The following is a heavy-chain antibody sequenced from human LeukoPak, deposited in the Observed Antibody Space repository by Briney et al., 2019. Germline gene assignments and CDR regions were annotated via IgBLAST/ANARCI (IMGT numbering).Heavy chain of an antibody. V-gene: IGHV4-59*02. CDR2: IYYSGST. D-gene: IGHD2-15*01. J-gene: IGHJ2*01. CDR1: GFTVSSNY. CDR3: ARGGGGIVVVEAATRDWFFDL. Sequence: GSLRLSCAASGFTVSSNYMSWIRQPPGKGREWIGYIYYSGSTNYNPSLKSRVTISVDTSKNQFSLKLRSVTAADTAVYSWARGGGGIVVVEAATRDWFFDLWGRGTLVTVSS.